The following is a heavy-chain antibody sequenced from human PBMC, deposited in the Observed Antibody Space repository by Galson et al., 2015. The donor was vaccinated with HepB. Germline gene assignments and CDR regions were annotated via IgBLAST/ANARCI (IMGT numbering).Heavy chain of an antibody. CDR2: IRYDGTNE. CDR1: GFSFSSYG. J-gene: IGHJ6*02. V-gene: IGHV3-30*02. D-gene: IGHD2-2*01. Sequence: SLRLSCAASGFSFSSYGMHWVRQAPGKGLEWVSFIRYDGTNEYYADSVKGRFTISRDNAKNSLYLQMNSLRDDDTAVYYCARGCSSTSCYVWGQGTTVTVSS. CDR3: ARGCSSTSCYV.